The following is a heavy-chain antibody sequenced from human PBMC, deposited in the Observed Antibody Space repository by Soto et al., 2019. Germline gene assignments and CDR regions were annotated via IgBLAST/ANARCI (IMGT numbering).Heavy chain of an antibody. D-gene: IGHD2-8*01. V-gene: IGHV2-5*02. J-gene: IGHJ4*02. CDR3: AHRRQVAGVWYTFDY. CDR2: TYWDDDK. CDR1: GFSLSTYGMA. Sequence: QITLKESGPTLVKPTQTLTLTCTFSGFSLSTYGMAVGWIRQPPGKALEWLALTYWDDDKHYSPSLQSRLTITKDTSKNQVVLTMTNMDPVDTATYYCAHRRQVAGVWYTFDYWGQGTLVTVSS.